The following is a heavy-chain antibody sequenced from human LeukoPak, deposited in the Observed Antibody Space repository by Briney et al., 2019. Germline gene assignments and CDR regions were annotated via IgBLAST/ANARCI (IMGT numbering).Heavy chain of an antibody. Sequence: PSETLSLTCTVSGVSISSSSYYWGWIRQPPGKGLEWIGSIYYSGSTYYNPSLKSRVTISVDTSKNQFSPKLSSVTAADTAVYYCAREHSGYVLYFDYWGQGTLVTVSS. V-gene: IGHV4-39*07. D-gene: IGHD5-12*01. J-gene: IGHJ4*02. CDR3: AREHSGYVLYFDY. CDR1: GVSISSSSYY. CDR2: IYYSGST.